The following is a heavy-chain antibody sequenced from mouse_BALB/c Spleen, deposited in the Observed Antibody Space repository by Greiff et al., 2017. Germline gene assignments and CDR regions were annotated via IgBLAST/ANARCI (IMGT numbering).Heavy chain of an antibody. J-gene: IGHJ2*01. CDR3: ASLYGYRFFDY. CDR1: GYSITSDYA. Sequence: EVKLMESGPGLVKPSQSLSLTCTVTGYSITSDYAWNWIRQFPGNKLEWMGYISYSGSTSYNPSLKSRISITRDTSKNQFFLQLNSVTTEDTATYYCASLYGYRFFDYWGQGTTLTVSS. D-gene: IGHD1-2*01. V-gene: IGHV3-2*02. CDR2: ISYSGST.